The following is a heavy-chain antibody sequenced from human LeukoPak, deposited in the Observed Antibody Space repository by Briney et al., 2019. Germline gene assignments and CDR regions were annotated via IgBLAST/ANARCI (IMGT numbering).Heavy chain of an antibody. V-gene: IGHV5-51*01. Sequence: ESLKISCKGSGYSINNYWIGWVRQMPGKGLEWMGIIYPGDSDTRYSPSFQGQVTISADKSISTAYLQWSSLKASDTAMYYCARAPQDDQHLHMDVWGQGTTVTVSS. CDR2: IYPGDSDT. CDR1: GYSINNYW. D-gene: IGHD1-1*01. CDR3: ARAPQDDQHLHMDV. J-gene: IGHJ6*02.